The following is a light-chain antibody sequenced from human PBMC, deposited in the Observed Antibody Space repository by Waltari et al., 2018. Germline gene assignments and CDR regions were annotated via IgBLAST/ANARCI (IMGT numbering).Light chain of an antibody. J-gene: IGKJ1*01. V-gene: IGKV2-28*01. Sequence: DIVMTQSPLSLPVTPGEPASISCRSSQSLLHVDGYNYLDWYLQKPGQSPQVLSYMGSNRADGVPDRFSGSGSGTDFTLKISRVEAEDVGVYYCMQPLETPWTFGQGTKVEIK. CDR2: MGS. CDR1: QSLLHVDGYNY. CDR3: MQPLETPWT.